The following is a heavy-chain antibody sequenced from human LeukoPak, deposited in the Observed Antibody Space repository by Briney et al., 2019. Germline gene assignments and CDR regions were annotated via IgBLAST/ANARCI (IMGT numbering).Heavy chain of an antibody. J-gene: IGHJ4*02. Sequence: SGTLSLTCTVSGGSISSGSYYWSWIRQPAGKGLEWIGRIYTSGSTNYNPSLKSRVTISVDTSKNQFSLKLSSVTAADTAVYYCARGGTVSFDYWGQGTLVTVSS. CDR2: IYTSGST. D-gene: IGHD4-17*01. CDR3: ARGGTVSFDY. V-gene: IGHV4-61*02. CDR1: GGSISSGSYY.